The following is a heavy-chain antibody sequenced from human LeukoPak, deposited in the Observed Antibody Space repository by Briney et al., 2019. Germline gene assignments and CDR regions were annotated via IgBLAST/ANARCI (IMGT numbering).Heavy chain of an antibody. J-gene: IGHJ4*02. D-gene: IGHD3-16*02. Sequence: SETLSLTCTVPGGSISTFYWTWIRQPPGKGLEWIGSISYSGSTNYGPSLEGRVTMSVDTSKNQFSLKLRTLTAADTAVYFCARQELSYGSGSHFDYWGQGILVAVSS. CDR2: ISYSGST. CDR3: ARQELSYGSGSHFDY. V-gene: IGHV4-59*08. CDR1: GGSISTFY.